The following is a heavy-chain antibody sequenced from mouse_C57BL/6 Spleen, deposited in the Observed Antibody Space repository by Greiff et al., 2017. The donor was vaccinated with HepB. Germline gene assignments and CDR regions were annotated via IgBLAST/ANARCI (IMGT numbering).Heavy chain of an antibody. D-gene: IGHD1-1*01. J-gene: IGHJ1*03. CDR3: ARREGNYYGSSYWYFDV. Sequence: QVQLQQSGAELVKPGASVKLSCKASGYTFTEYTIHWVKQRSGQGLEWIGWFYPGSGSIKYNEKFKDKATLTADKSSSTVYMELSRLTSEDSAVYFCARREGNYYGSSYWYFDVWGTGTTVTVSS. V-gene: IGHV1-62-2*01. CDR1: GYTFTEYT. CDR2: FYPGSGSI.